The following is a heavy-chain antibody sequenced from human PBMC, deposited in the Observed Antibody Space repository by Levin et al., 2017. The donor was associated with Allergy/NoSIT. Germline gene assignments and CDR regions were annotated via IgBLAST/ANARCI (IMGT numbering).Heavy chain of an antibody. CDR2: INPNSGDT. D-gene: IGHD6-19*01. V-gene: IGHV1-2*02. CDR1: GYTFTGEY. J-gene: IGHJ4*02. Sequence: SVKVSCKASGYTFTGEYMHWVRQAPGQGPEWMGWINPNSGDTKYAQKFQGRVTMTRDTSIRTAYMELSRLRSDDTAVYYCARETRNSRGWYGFAYWGQGTLVTVSS. CDR3: ARETRNSRGWYGFAY.